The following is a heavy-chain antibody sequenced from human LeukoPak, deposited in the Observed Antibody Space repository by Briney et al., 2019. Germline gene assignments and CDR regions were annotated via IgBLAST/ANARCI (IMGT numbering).Heavy chain of an antibody. CDR2: IYYSGST. CDR3: ATRITPYYFDF. D-gene: IGHD2-15*01. J-gene: IGHJ4*02. CDR1: GGSINNYY. Sequence: SETLSLTCTVSGGSINNYYWSWIRQPPGKGLEWIGYIYYSGSTNYNPSLKSRVTISVDTSKNQFSLKLSSVTAADTAVYYCATRITPYYFDFWGQGTLVTVSS. V-gene: IGHV4-59*08.